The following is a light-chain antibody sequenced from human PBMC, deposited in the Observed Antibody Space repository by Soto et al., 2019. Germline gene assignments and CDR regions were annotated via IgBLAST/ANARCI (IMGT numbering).Light chain of an antibody. CDR2: DAS. Sequence: DIQMTQSPSTLSASIGDRVTITCRASQSIGRWLAWYQQKPGKAPNLLIYDASSLHSGVPSRFSGSGSGTEFTLTISSLQPDDFATYYCQQYKTFGQGTKVDIK. V-gene: IGKV1-5*01. CDR1: QSIGRW. J-gene: IGKJ1*01. CDR3: QQYKT.